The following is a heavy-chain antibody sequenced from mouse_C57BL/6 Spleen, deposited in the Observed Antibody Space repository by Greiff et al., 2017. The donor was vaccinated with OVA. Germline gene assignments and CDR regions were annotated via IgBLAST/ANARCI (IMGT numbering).Heavy chain of an antibody. Sequence: QVQLKESGPGLVQPSQSLSISCTASGFSLTSYGVHWVRQSPGQGLEWLGVIWSGGSTDYNAAFISRLSISKDNSKSQVFFKINSLQADDTAIYCCARNGLWYSYFYAMDYWGQGTSVPVSS. CDR2: IWSGGST. CDR3: ARNGLWYSYFYAMDY. V-gene: IGHV2-2*01. D-gene: IGHD2-1*01. J-gene: IGHJ4*01. CDR1: GFSLTSYG.